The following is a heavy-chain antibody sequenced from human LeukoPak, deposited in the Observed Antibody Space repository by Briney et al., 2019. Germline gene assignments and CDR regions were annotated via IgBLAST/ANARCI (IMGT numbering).Heavy chain of an antibody. D-gene: IGHD1-26*01. Sequence: GGSLRLSCAASGFTFSSSAMSWVRQAPGKGLEWVSYISGSSTTIYYADSVKGRFTISRDNAKNSLYLQMNSLRAEDTAVYYCAREVGATPLGYWGQGTLVTVSS. CDR2: ISGSSTTI. J-gene: IGHJ4*02. V-gene: IGHV3-48*01. CDR3: AREVGATPLGY. CDR1: GFTFSSSA.